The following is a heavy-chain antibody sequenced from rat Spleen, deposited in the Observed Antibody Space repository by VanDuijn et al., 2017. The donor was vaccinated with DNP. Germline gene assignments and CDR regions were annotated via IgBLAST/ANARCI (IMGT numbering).Heavy chain of an antibody. V-gene: IGHV1-43*01. CDR2: INTGSGGT. D-gene: IGHD1-4*01. Sequence: QVQLQQSGAELAKPGSSVKISCTASGYTFTSYYIGWIKQTTGQGLEYIGYINTGSGGTNYNEKFKGKATLTVDKSSSTAFMQLSSLTPDDSAVYYCARRAPTRDYAMDAWGQGTSVTVSS. CDR3: ARRAPTRDYAMDA. CDR1: GYTFTSYY. J-gene: IGHJ4*01.